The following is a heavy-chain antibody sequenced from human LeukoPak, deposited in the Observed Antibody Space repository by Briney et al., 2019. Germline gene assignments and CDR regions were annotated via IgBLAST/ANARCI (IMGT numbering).Heavy chain of an antibody. CDR3: ARRTYYYGSGSYYIAIDY. J-gene: IGHJ4*02. CDR2: IDPSDSYT. Sequence: GESLKISCKGSGYSFTSYWTSWVRQMPGKGLEWMGRIDPSDSYTNYSPSFQGHVTISADKSISTAYLQWSSLKASDTAMYYCARRTYYYGSGSYYIAIDYWGQGTLVSVSS. CDR1: GYSFTSYW. D-gene: IGHD3-10*01. V-gene: IGHV5-10-1*01.